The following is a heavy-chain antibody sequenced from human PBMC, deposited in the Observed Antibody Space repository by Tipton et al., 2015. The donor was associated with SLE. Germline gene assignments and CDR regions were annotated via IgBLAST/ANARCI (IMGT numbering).Heavy chain of an antibody. CDR2: INYSGST. V-gene: IGHV4-34*01. J-gene: IGHJ4*02. Sequence: TLSLTCAVYGGPFTGNYWNWIRQPPGKGLEWIGEINYSGSTNYNPSLKSRVTISVDTSKSQFSLKLNSVTAADTAVYYCANYKTGTMLDYWGQGTLVTVSS. CDR1: GGPFTGNY. D-gene: IGHD3-3*01. CDR3: ANYKTGTMLDY.